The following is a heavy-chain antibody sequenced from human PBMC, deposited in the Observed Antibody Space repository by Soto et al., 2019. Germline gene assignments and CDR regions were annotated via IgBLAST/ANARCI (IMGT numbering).Heavy chain of an antibody. Sequence: QLQLQESGSGLVKPSQTLSLTCAVSGGSISSGGYSWSWIRQPPGKGLEWIGYIYHSGSTYYNPSLKSRVTISVDRSKNQFSLKLSSVTAADTAVYYCARVAYCGGDCYRGFDPWGLGTLVTVSS. CDR2: IYHSGST. V-gene: IGHV4-30-2*01. D-gene: IGHD2-21*02. J-gene: IGHJ5*02. CDR3: ARVAYCGGDCYRGFDP. CDR1: GGSISSGGYS.